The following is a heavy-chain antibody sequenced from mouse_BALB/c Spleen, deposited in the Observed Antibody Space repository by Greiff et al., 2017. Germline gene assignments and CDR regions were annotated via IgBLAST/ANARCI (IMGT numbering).Heavy chain of an antibody. D-gene: IGHD2-4*01. CDR2: IWAGGST. CDR1: GFSLTSYG. J-gene: IGHJ4*01. V-gene: IGHV2-9*02. CDR3: ARRMITTFYYYAMDY. Sequence: VQLVESGPGLVAPSQSLSITCTVSGFSLTSYGVHWVRQPPRKGLEWLGVIWAGGSTNYNSALMSRLSISKDNSKSQVFLKMNSLQTDDTAMYYCARRMITTFYYYAMDYWGQGTSVTVSS.